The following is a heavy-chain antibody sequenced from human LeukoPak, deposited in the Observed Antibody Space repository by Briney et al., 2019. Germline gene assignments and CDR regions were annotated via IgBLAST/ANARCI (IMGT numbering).Heavy chain of an antibody. Sequence: PGRSLRLSCAASGFTFSSYGMHWVRQAPGKGLEWVSVIYSAGSTYYADSVKGRFTISRDNSKNTLYLQMSSLRAEDTAVYYCARRTGSYYTLLDAFDIWGQGTMVTVSS. D-gene: IGHD3-10*01. V-gene: IGHV3-66*01. J-gene: IGHJ3*02. CDR1: GFTFSSYG. CDR3: ARRTGSYYTLLDAFDI. CDR2: IYSAGST.